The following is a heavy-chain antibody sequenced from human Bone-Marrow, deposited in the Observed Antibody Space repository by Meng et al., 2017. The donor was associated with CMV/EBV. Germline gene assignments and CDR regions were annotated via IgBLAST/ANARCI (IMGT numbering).Heavy chain of an antibody. J-gene: IGHJ6*02. V-gene: IGHV5-51*01. D-gene: IGHD1-26*01. CDR3: ARQVGNTLFKPSLYYYYYYGMDV. CDR2: IYPGDSDT. CDR1: GYSFTSYW. Sequence: ESLKISCKGSGYSFTSYWIGWVRQMPGKGLEWMGIIYPGDSDTRYSPSFQGQVTISADKSISTAYLQWSSLKASDTAMYYCARQVGNTLFKPSLYYYYYYGMDVWGQGTTVTVSS.